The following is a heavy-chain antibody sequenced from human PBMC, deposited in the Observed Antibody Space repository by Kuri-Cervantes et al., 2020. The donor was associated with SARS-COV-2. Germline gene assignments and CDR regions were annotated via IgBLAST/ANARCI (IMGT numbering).Heavy chain of an antibody. CDR3: ARDCSTADCKTFGYY. CDR2: IYYTGST. CDR1: GGSISDYY. J-gene: IGHJ4*02. Sequence: SETLSLTCTVSGGSISDYYWSWIRQPPGKGLEWIGDIYYTGSTSYNPSLRSRVAISVDTSKNQFSLKLTSVTAADTAVYYCARDCSTADCKTFGYYWGRGPLVTVSS. D-gene: IGHD2-2*01. V-gene: IGHV4-59*01.